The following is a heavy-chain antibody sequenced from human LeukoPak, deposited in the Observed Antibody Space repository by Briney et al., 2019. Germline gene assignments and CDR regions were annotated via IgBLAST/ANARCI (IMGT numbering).Heavy chain of an antibody. Sequence: PGGSLRLSCAASGFTFSSYGMHWVRQAPGKGLEWVAVIWYDGSNKYYADSVKGRFTISRDNTKNSLYLQMNSLRAEDTAVYYCATSASRGSGSYYRYWGQGTLVTVSS. J-gene: IGHJ4*02. CDR3: ATSASRGSGSYYRY. V-gene: IGHV3-33*03. CDR2: IWYDGSNK. CDR1: GFTFSSYG. D-gene: IGHD3-10*01.